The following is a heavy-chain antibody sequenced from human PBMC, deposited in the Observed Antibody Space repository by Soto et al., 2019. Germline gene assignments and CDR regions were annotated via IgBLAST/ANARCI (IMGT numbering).Heavy chain of an antibody. CDR3: ARDSPITYGGYVPFDS. J-gene: IGHJ4*02. D-gene: IGHD5-12*01. Sequence: QVQLVESGGGVVQPGRSLRLSCAASGFTFSSYGMHWVRQAPGKGLEWVAVIWYDGSNKYYADSVKGRFTISRDNSKHTLYLQMNSLRAEDTAVYYCARDSPITYGGYVPFDSWGQGTLVTVSS. V-gene: IGHV3-33*01. CDR1: GFTFSSYG. CDR2: IWYDGSNK.